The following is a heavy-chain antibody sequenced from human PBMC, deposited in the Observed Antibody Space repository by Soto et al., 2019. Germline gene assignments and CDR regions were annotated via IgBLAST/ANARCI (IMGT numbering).Heavy chain of an antibody. CDR1: GFTFSNAW. D-gene: IGHD3-3*01. V-gene: IGHV3-15*07. CDR2: IRSRTYGGTT. Sequence: PGGSLRLSCAASGFTFSNAWMNWVRQAPGKGLEWVGFIRSRTYGGTTEYAASVKGRFTISRDESNKTLYLQMNSLKTEDTAGCYCTTLSITIFGVVLMDVLGQGTTVTVS. J-gene: IGHJ6*02. CDR3: TTLSITIFGVVLMDV.